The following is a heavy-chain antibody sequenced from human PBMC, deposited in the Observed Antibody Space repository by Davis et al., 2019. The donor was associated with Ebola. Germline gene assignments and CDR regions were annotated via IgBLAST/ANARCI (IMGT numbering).Heavy chain of an antibody. Sequence: SVKVSCKASGYTFTSYGISWVRQAPGQGLEWMGGIIPIFGTANYAQKFQGRVTITADESTSTAYMELSSLRSEDTAVYYCARGLPRFFALNWFDPWGQGTLVTVSS. D-gene: IGHD4-11*01. CDR1: GYTFTSYG. V-gene: IGHV1-69*13. J-gene: IGHJ5*02. CDR3: ARGLPRFFALNWFDP. CDR2: IIPIFGTA.